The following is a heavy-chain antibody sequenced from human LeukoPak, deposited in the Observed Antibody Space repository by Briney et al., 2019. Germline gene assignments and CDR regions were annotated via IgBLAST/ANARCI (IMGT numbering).Heavy chain of an antibody. J-gene: IGHJ4*02. CDR1: GFTFSSYS. Sequence: PGGSLRLSCAASGFTFSSYSMNWVRQAPGKGLEWVSSISSSSSYIYYADPVKGRFTISRDNAKNSLYLQMNSLRAEDTAVYYCVRAAYSSSWYSTMNFDYWGQGTLVTVSS. V-gene: IGHV3-21*01. D-gene: IGHD6-13*01. CDR3: VRAAYSSSWYSTMNFDY. CDR2: ISSSSSYI.